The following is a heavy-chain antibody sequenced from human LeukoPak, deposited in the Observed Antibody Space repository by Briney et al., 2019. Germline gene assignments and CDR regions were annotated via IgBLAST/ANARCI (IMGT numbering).Heavy chain of an antibody. CDR3: VTTYSFDSSGYLNAFDI. Sequence: SETLSLTCTVSGHSINSAYYWGWIRQPPGKGLEWIGCLYHSGSTYSSPSLKSRVTISLDTSKNQFSLRLTSVTAADTAMYYCVTTYSFDSSGYLNAFDIWGQGTMVTVSS. D-gene: IGHD3-22*01. V-gene: IGHV4-38-2*02. CDR2: LYHSGST. CDR1: GHSINSAYY. J-gene: IGHJ3*02.